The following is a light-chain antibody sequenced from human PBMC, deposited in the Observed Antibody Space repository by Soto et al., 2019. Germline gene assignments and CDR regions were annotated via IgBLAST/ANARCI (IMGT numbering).Light chain of an antibody. J-gene: IGKJ2*01. CDR2: LGS. CDR3: MPSLQGPFT. V-gene: IGKV2-28*01. Sequence: DIVMTQSPLSLPVTPGEPASISCRSSQSLLYSNGYNYLDWYLQKPGQSPQLLIYLGSNRASGVPDRFSGSGSGTDFTLKISRVEAEDVGVYYCMPSLQGPFTFGQGSKLEIQ. CDR1: QSLLYSNGYNY.